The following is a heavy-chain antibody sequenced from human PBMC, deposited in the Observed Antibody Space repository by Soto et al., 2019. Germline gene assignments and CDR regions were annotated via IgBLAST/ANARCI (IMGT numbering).Heavy chain of an antibody. CDR2: IIPIFGTA. CDR3: ALFVQQLVQPSDY. D-gene: IGHD6-13*01. Sequence: SVKVSCKASGGTFSSYAISWVRQAPGQGLEWMGGIIPIFGTANYAQKFQGRVTITADESTSTAYMELSSLRSEDTAVYYCALFVQQLVQPSDYWGQGTLVTVSS. J-gene: IGHJ4*02. V-gene: IGHV1-69*13. CDR1: GGTFSSYA.